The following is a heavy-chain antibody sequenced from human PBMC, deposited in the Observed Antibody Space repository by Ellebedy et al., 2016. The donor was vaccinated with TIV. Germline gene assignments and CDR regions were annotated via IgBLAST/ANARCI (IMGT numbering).Heavy chain of an antibody. CDR1: GGSISSSSYY. J-gene: IGHJ6*02. Sequence: MPSETLSLTCTVSGGSISSSSYYWGWIRQPPGKGLEWIGSIYYSGSTYYNPSLKSRVTISVDTSKNQFSLKLSSVTAADTAVYYCAGRHYYDFWSGYYGWDGMDVWGQGTTVTVSS. D-gene: IGHD3-3*01. CDR2: IYYSGST. CDR3: AGRHYYDFWSGYYGWDGMDV. V-gene: IGHV4-39*01.